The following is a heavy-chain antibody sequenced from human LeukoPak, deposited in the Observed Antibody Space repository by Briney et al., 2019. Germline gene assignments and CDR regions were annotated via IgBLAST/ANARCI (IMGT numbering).Heavy chain of an antibody. CDR1: GFTFSSFW. Sequence: PGGSLRLSCAASGFTFSSFWMSWVRQAPGKGLEWVGNINQDGSGKYFVDSVKGRFTISRDNAKNSLYLQMNSLRAEDTAVYYCARGVAGEPWGQGTLVTVSS. J-gene: IGHJ5*02. CDR3: ARGVAGEP. CDR2: INQDGSGK. D-gene: IGHD1-14*01. V-gene: IGHV3-7*01.